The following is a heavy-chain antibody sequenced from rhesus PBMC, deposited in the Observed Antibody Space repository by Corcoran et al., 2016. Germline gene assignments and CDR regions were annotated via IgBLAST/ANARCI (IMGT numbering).Heavy chain of an antibody. V-gene: IGHV3S18*01. CDR3: ARAGWGSNY. D-gene: IGHD7-45*01. J-gene: IGHJ4*01. CDR2: LSYTGGGT. Sequence: EVQLVESGGGLAEPGGSLRLSCAASGFSFSDYSMYWVRQAPGKGLGWVSGLSYTGGGTYYADSVKGRFTISRENAKNTLYLQMDSLRGEDTAVYYCARAGWGSNYWGQGVLVTVSS. CDR1: GFSFSDYS.